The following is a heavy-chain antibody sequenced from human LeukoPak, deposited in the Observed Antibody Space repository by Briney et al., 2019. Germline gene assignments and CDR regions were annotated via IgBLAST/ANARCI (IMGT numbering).Heavy chain of an antibody. Sequence: PGGSLRLSCAASGFTFSDYYMSWIRQVPGKGLEWVSHISSSGSTIYYADSVKGRFTISRDNAKNSLYLQMNSLRAEDTAVYYCARVGAPGYNQPYFDYWGQGTLVTVSS. CDR2: ISSSGSTI. J-gene: IGHJ4*02. V-gene: IGHV3-11*04. CDR1: GFTFSDYY. D-gene: IGHD5-24*01. CDR3: ARVGAPGYNQPYFDY.